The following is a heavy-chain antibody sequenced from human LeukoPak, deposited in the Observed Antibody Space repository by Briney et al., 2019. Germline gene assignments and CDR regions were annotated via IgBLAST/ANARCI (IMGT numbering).Heavy chain of an antibody. V-gene: IGHV3-33*01. J-gene: IGHJ4*02. CDR2: IWYDGSNK. CDR3: ARDFNGVSLDY. D-gene: IGHD2-8*01. CDR1: GFTFSSYG. Sequence: GGSLRLSCAASGFTFSSYGMHWVRQAPGKGLEWVAVIWYDGSNKYYADSVKGRFTISRDNSKNTLYLQMNSLRAEDTAVYYCARDFNGVSLDYWGQRTLVTVSS.